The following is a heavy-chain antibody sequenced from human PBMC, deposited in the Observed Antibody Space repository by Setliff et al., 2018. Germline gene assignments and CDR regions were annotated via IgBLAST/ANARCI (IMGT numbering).Heavy chain of an antibody. J-gene: IGHJ4*02. Sequence: PSETLSLTCTVSGASLSSGTYYWGWIRQPPGKGLEWIGRIYYRGDTYYNASLKGRLTISVDTSKNQFSLKLSSVTAADTAVYYCARGRNIAARLFDSWGQGTLVTVSS. CDR1: GASLSSGTYY. CDR3: ARGRNIAARLFDS. CDR2: IYYRGDT. V-gene: IGHV4-39*01. D-gene: IGHD6-6*01.